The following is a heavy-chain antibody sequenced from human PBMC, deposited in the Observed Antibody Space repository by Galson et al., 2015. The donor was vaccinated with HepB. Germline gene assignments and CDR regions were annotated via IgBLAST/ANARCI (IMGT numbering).Heavy chain of an antibody. V-gene: IGHV1-69*13. Sequence: SVKVSCKASGGTFSSYAISWVRQAPGQGLEWMGGIIPIFGTANYAQKFQGRVTITADESTSTAYMELSSLRSEDTAVYYCAREGIAVAGFDYWGQGTLVTVSS. J-gene: IGHJ4*02. CDR2: IIPIFGTA. CDR3: AREGIAVAGFDY. CDR1: GGTFSSYA. D-gene: IGHD6-19*01.